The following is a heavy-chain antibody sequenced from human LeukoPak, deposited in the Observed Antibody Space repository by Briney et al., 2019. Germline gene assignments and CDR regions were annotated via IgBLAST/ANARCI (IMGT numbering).Heavy chain of an antibody. CDR3: ARGYSGYFYY. Sequence: PGGSLRLSCAASGFTFSDYYMSWIRQAPGKGLEWVSYISSSNRYTNYADSVKGRFTISRDNAKNTLYLQMNSLRAEDTAVYYCARGYSGYFYYWGQGTLVTVSS. CDR1: GFTFSDYY. D-gene: IGHD5-12*01. V-gene: IGHV3-11*06. J-gene: IGHJ4*02. CDR2: ISSSNRYT.